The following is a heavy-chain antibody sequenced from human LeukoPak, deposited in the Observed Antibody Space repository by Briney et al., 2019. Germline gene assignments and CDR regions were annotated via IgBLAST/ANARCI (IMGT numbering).Heavy chain of an antibody. CDR3: AREAQYCSSTSCYRGPLDY. Sequence: GSSVKVSCKASGATFSSYAISWVRQAPGQGFEWMGAIIPSLRTPNYAQKFQGRVTITADESTSTAYMELSSLRSEDTAVYYCAREAQYCSSTSCYRGPLDYWGRGTLVTVSS. V-gene: IGHV1-69*01. J-gene: IGHJ4*02. D-gene: IGHD2-2*01. CDR1: GATFSSYA. CDR2: IIPSLRTP.